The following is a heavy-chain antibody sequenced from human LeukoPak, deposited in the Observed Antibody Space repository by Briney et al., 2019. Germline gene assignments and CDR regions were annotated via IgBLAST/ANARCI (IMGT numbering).Heavy chain of an antibody. Sequence: PSETLSLTCAVYGGSVSGYYWSWIRQPPGKGIEWLGEINHSGSTNYNPSLKSRVTISVDTSKNQFSLMLSSVTAEDTAVYYCARSPVSDSSGREPFDIWGQGTMVTVSS. V-gene: IGHV4-34*01. D-gene: IGHD3-22*01. J-gene: IGHJ3*02. CDR3: ARSPVSDSSGREPFDI. CDR1: GGSVSGYY. CDR2: INHSGST.